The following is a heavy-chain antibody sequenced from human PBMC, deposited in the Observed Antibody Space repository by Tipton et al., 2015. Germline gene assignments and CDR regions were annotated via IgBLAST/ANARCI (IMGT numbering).Heavy chain of an antibody. D-gene: IGHD3-16*01. Sequence: QSGAEVRKPGASVKVSCEASEYTFSYYYVHWVRQAPGQGLEWMGMVSPRGDTTTYAQKFQGRVTMTRDTSTNTVYMELNSLRSEDTAVYYCARDRGRGAWFDPWGQGTLVTVSS. CDR1: EYTFSYYY. CDR2: VSPRGDTT. J-gene: IGHJ5*02. CDR3: ARDRGRGAWFDP. V-gene: IGHV1-46*01.